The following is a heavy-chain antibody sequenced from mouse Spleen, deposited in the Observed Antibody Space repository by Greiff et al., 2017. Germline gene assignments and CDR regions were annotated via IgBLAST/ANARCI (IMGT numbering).Heavy chain of an antibody. CDR3: TRVGY. Sequence: QVQLQQSGAELVRPGASVTLSCKASGYTFTDYEMHWVKQTPGHGLEWIGAIEPETGGTAYNQKFKGKAILTADTSSSTAYMELRSLTSEDSAVYYCTRVGYWGQGTTLTVSS. J-gene: IGHJ2*01. CDR2: IEPETGGT. V-gene: IGHV1-15*01. CDR1: GYTFTDYE.